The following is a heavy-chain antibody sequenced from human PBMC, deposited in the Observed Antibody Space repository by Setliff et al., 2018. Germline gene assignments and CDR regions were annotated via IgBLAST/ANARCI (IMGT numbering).Heavy chain of an antibody. Sequence: ASVKVSCKASGYTFSDYIINWVRQAPGQGLEWVGWISSHTGKTYSAQKLQGRVTMTTDTSTGTAYMELRRLRSDDTASYYCARSYDSGFYHQRDAYDIWGQGTMVTVSS. D-gene: IGHD3-22*01. V-gene: IGHV1-18*01. J-gene: IGHJ3*02. CDR2: ISSHTGKT. CDR1: GYTFSDYI. CDR3: ARSYDSGFYHQRDAYDI.